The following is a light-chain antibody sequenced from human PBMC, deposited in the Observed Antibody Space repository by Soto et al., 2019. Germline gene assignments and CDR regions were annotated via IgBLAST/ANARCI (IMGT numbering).Light chain of an antibody. Sequence: QSALAQPPSASGSPGQSVAISCTGTSSDVGGYNYVSWYQQHPGKAPKLMIYEVNKRPSGVPDRFSGSKSGNTASLTVSGLQAEDEADYYCGSYASSSNVFGTGTKVTVL. CDR1: SSDVGGYNY. CDR3: GSYASSSNV. CDR2: EVN. J-gene: IGLJ1*01. V-gene: IGLV2-8*01.